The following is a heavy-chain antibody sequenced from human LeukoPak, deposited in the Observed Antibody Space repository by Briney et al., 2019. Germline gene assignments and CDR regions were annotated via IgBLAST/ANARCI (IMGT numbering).Heavy chain of an antibody. CDR2: IYPGDSDT. Sequence: GESLKISCKGSGYRFTSHWIGWVRQMPGKGLEWMGIIYPGDSDTTYSPSFQGQVTISADKSISTAYLQWSSLKASDTAMYYCARSKPAAKFGYHYYYYYMDVWGKGTTVTVSS. D-gene: IGHD2-2*01. CDR3: ARSKPAAKFGYHYYYYYMDV. CDR1: GYRFTSHW. V-gene: IGHV5-51*01. J-gene: IGHJ6*03.